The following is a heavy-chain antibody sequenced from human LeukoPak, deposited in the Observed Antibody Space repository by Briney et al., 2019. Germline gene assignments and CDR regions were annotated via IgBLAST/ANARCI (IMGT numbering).Heavy chain of an antibody. CDR1: GGSFSGYY. Sequence: PSETLSLTCAVYGGSFSGYYWSWIRQPPGKGLEWIGEINHSGSTNYNPSLRSRVTISVDTSKNQFSLKLSSVTAADTAVYYCARGSSFTYYYDSSGDAFDIWGQGTMVTVSS. J-gene: IGHJ3*02. D-gene: IGHD3-22*01. CDR3: ARGSSFTYYYDSSGDAFDI. V-gene: IGHV4-34*01. CDR2: INHSGST.